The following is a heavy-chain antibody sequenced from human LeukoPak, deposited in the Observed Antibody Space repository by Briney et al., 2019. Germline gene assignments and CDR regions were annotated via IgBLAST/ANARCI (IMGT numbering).Heavy chain of an antibody. J-gene: IGHJ4*02. CDR2: VNQDGGTE. CDR1: GFTFTNYW. Sequence: GGPLRLSCAAYGFTFTNYWLTWVRQAPGKGLEWVANVNQDGGTEYYVDSMKGRFTISRDNAKNLVYLQINSLRAEDTAVYFCARHTLWRFDYWGQGALVTVSS. CDR3: ARHTLWRFDY. V-gene: IGHV3-7*01. D-gene: IGHD3-3*01.